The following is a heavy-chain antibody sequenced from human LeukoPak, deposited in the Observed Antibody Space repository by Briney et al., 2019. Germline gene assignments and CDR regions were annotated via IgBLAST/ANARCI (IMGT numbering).Heavy chain of an antibody. CDR3: VRQGGSSSYYWWYFDL. CDR1: GGSISSSSYY. J-gene: IGHJ2*01. V-gene: IGHV4-39*01. CDR2: IYYGGNT. Sequence: SETLSLTCTVSGGSISSSSYYWGWIRQPPGKGLEWIGNIYYGGNTYYNPSLKSRVTISVDTSKNQFSLKLSSVTAADPAVYYCVRQGGSSSYYWWYFDLWGRGTLVTVSS. D-gene: IGHD6-13*01.